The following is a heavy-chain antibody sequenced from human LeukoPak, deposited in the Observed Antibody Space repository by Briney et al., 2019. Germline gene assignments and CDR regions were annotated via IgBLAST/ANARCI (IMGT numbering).Heavy chain of an antibody. V-gene: IGHV3-33*08. Sequence: GGSLGLSCAASGFTFRNYVIHWVRQAPGKGLEWVALIWYDGSKKYYADFLKGRFTVSRDNSENTLYLQMNNLRAEDTAVYYCARVSQLSLFGYWGQGTPVTVSS. D-gene: IGHD5-18*01. CDR3: ARVSQLSLFGY. J-gene: IGHJ4*02. CDR2: IWYDGSKK. CDR1: GFTFRNYV.